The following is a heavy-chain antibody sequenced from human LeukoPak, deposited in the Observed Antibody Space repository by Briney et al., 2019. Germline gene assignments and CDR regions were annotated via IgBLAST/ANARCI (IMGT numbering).Heavy chain of an antibody. Sequence: GGSLRLSCAASGFTFSNYGMHWVRQAPGKGLEWVALISFDGSQKYYADSVKGRFTISRDNSKSTVYLQMNSLRVEDAAVYYCATRSCSISACRASSYHCMDFWGKGTTVTVSS. CDR3: ATRSCSISACRASSYHCMDF. D-gene: IGHD2-2*01. CDR2: ISFDGSQK. J-gene: IGHJ6*03. CDR1: GFTFSNYG. V-gene: IGHV3-30*02.